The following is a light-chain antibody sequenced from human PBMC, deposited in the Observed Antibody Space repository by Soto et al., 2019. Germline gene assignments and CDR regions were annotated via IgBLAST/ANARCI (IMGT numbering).Light chain of an antibody. CDR3: GTWDDSQTSGM. V-gene: IGLV1-47*01. Sequence: QSVLTQPPSASGTPGQRVTISCSGNTANIGSNYVNWYQELPEAAPKLLIYKDDKRPSGVPDRFSASKSAASASLAISGLRSDDEATYFCGTWDDSQTSGMFGGGTKLTVL. CDR2: KDD. J-gene: IGLJ3*02. CDR1: TANIGSNY.